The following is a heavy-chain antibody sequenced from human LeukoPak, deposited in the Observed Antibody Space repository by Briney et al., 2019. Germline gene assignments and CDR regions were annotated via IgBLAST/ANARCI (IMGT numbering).Heavy chain of an antibody. V-gene: IGHV3-33*06. CDR1: GFTFSSYG. CDR2: IWYDGSNK. CDR3: AKEAGDGWSYFDY. J-gene: IGHJ4*02. Sequence: PGRSLRLSCAASGFTFSSYGMHWVRQAPGKGLEWVADIWYDGSNKYYADSVKGRLTISRDNSRNTVYLQIISLRAEDTALYHCAKEAGDGWSYFDYWGQGTLVTVSS. D-gene: IGHD6-19*01.